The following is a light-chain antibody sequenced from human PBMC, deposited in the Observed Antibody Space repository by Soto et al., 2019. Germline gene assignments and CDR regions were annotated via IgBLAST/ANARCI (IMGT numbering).Light chain of an antibody. CDR2: DAA. V-gene: IGKV3-20*01. CDR3: QQYGSSPLT. Sequence: VLTQARCTLSLFPGERVTLCCRVSQSFTNSYVDWYQQKPGQAPRLLIYDAATRATGIPDRFSGSGSGTDFSLTISRLEPEDLGVYFCQQYGSSPLTFGGGTKVDIK. J-gene: IGKJ4*01. CDR1: QSFTNSY.